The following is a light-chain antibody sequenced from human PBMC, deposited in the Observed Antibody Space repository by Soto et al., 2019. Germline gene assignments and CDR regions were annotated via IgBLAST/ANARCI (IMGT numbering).Light chain of an antibody. J-gene: IGLJ1*01. V-gene: IGLV2-8*01. CDR3: TSHAGSNNYV. Sequence: QSALTQPASASGSPGQSVTISCTGTGSDVGGYNCVSWYQQHPGKAPKLIISEVSKRPSGVSARFSGSKSGNTVSLTVSQPQAEDEADYSCTSHAGSNNYVFGTGTKVTVL. CDR1: GSDVGGYNC. CDR2: EVS.